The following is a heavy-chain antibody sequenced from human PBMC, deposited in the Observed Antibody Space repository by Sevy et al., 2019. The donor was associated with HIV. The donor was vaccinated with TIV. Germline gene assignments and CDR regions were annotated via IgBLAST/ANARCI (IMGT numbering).Heavy chain of an antibody. CDR1: GFIFSDRY. CDR2: ITSNGNTI. D-gene: IGHD4-17*01. Sequence: GGSLRLSCAASGFIFSDRYMNWIRQAPGKGLEWIAYITSNGNTIYYGDSVKGRFTISRDNAKNSLFLQMNSLRAEDTAVYYCASSLLVDGRWVPPYGMDVWGQGTTVTVSS. J-gene: IGHJ6*02. CDR3: ASSLLVDGRWVPPYGMDV. V-gene: IGHV3-11*01.